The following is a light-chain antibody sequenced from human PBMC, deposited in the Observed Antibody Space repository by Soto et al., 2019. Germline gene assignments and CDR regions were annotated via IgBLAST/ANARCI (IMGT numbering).Light chain of an antibody. Sequence: IQLTQSPSSLSASVGHRVTTTCRASQGISNSLAWYQQKRGKAPKLLIYIASTLQGVVPSRFSGSGSGTDFRLTISSLEPEEVGTYYCEYRNSFDLTFSGGNKVEIK. J-gene: IGKJ4*01. CDR2: IAS. CDR3: EYRNSFDLT. V-gene: IGKV1-9*01. CDR1: QGISNS.